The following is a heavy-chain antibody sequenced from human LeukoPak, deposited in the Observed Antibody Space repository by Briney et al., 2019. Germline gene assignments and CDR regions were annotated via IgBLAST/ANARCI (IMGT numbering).Heavy chain of an antibody. CDR2: INPNSGVT. J-gene: IGHJ4*02. D-gene: IGHD2-21*01. V-gene: IGHV1-2*02. CDR1: GSTFTGYY. Sequence: ASVKVSCKASGSTFTGYYLHWMRQAPGQGLEWMGWINPNSGVTNYAQKFQGRVTMTGDTSIYTASMELRSLRSDDTVVYYCTRVRPYCGGECFDYWGQGTLVTVSS. CDR3: TRVRPYCGGECFDY.